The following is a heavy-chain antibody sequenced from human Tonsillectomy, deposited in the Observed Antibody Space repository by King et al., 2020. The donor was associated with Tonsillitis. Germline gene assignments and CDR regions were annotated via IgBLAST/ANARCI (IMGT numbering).Heavy chain of an antibody. J-gene: IGHJ5*02. CDR3: AREGGLDSTGYYPGDT. CDR2: IIPIFGTT. V-gene: IGHV1-69*06. D-gene: IGHD3-22*01. CDR1: GGTFSSYA. Sequence: VQLVESGAEVKKPGSSVKVSCRASGGTFSSYAITWVRQAPGQGLEWMGVIIPIFGTTNYAQQFQGRVTITADKSTSTAYMELRSLRSEDTAVYYCAREGGLDSTGYYPGDTWGQGTLVTVSS.